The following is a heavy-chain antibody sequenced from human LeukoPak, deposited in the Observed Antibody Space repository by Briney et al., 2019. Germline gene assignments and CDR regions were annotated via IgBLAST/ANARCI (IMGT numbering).Heavy chain of an antibody. CDR1: GFIFSNYP. Sequence: GGSLRLSCTASGFIFSNYPMHWVRQAPGKGLEWVAVISADGNNEHYADSAKGRFTLSRDNAKSTAYLQMNSLRSEDTAVYYCARNDPDSSEDWGQGTLVTVSS. CDR3: ARNDPDSSED. D-gene: IGHD3-22*01. V-gene: IGHV3-30-3*01. J-gene: IGHJ4*02. CDR2: ISADGNNE.